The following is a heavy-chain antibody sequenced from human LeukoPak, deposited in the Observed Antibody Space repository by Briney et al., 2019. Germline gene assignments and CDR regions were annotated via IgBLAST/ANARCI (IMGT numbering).Heavy chain of an antibody. Sequence: GGSLRLSCAASGFTFSSYFMHWVRQAPGKGLVWVSRVSSDGTYTEYADSVKGRFTISRDNAKDTLYLQMNSLRAEDTAVYYCVRDNPRCCGVIPANIDDYWGQGTLVTVSS. J-gene: IGHJ4*02. D-gene: IGHD2-21*01. V-gene: IGHV3-74*03. CDR1: GFTFSSYF. CDR2: VSSDGTYT. CDR3: VRDNPRCCGVIPANIDDY.